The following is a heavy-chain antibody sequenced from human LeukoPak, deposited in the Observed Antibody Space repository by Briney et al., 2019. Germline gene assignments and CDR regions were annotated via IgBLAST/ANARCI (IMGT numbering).Heavy chain of an antibody. D-gene: IGHD2-15*01. CDR1: GGSFSGYY. V-gene: IGHV3-23*01. CDR2: ISGSGGST. Sequence: ETLSLTCAVYGGSFSGYYWSWIRLPPGKGLEWVSAISGSGGSTYYADSVKGRFTISRDNSKNTLYLQMNSLRAEDTAVYYCAKVYSGGSFNWFDPWGQGTLVTVSS. CDR3: AKVYSGGSFNWFDP. J-gene: IGHJ5*02.